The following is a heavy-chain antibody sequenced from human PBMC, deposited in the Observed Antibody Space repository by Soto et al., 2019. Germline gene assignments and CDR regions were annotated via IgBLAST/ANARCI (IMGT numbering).Heavy chain of an antibody. J-gene: IGHJ6*02. CDR2: ISPYTGNT. V-gene: IGHV1-18*01. CDR1: GYIFVNYG. CDR3: VMVDNYVTPTPQDV. D-gene: IGHD3-16*01. Sequence: QVQLVQSGDEVKKPGASVKVSCKASGYIFVNYGIASVRQAPRQGLEWIGWISPYTGNTHSASKVQGRLTMTTDTSTSTAYMDLGSLTSDDTAVYYCVMVDNYVTPTPQDVWGQGTTVTVYS.